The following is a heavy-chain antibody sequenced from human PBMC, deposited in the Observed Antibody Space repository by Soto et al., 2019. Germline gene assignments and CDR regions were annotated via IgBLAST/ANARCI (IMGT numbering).Heavy chain of an antibody. V-gene: IGHV3-33*01. CDR3: VRALVVPATINSYHYGMDV. D-gene: IGHD2-2*02. CDR1: GFTFSRDG. J-gene: IGHJ6*02. CDR2: IWYDGSNK. Sequence: GGSLRLSCAASGFTFSRDGMHWVRQAPGKGLEWVAVIWYDGSNKNYADSVRGRFTISRDNLKNTLHLQMDSLRAEDTAVYYCVRALVVPATINSYHYGMDVWGQGTTVTVSS.